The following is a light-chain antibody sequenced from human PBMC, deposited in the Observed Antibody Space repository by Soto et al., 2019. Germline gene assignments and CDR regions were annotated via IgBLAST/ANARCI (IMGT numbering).Light chain of an antibody. CDR2: GAS. CDR1: QSVSTNY. Sequence: EIVLTQSPGTLSLSPGERATLSCRASQSVSTNYLAWYQRKPGQAPRLLIYGASSRATDIPNRFSGSGSGTDFTLTITRLEAEDFAVYYCQQYGSSPPTFGQGTKVEIK. J-gene: IGKJ1*01. CDR3: QQYGSSPPT. V-gene: IGKV3-20*01.